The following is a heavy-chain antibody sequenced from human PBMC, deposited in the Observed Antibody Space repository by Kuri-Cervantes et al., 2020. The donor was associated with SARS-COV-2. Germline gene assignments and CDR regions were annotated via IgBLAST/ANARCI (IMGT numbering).Heavy chain of an antibody. Sequence: GESLKISCAASGFTFSNAWMSWVRQAPGKGLEWVGRIKSKTDGGTTDYAAPVKGRFTISRDDSKNTLYLQMNSLKTEDTAVYYCARAPYAFDIWGQGTMVTVSS. CDR3: ARAPYAFDI. CDR2: IKSKTDGGTT. V-gene: IGHV3-15*01. CDR1: GFTFSNAW. J-gene: IGHJ3*02.